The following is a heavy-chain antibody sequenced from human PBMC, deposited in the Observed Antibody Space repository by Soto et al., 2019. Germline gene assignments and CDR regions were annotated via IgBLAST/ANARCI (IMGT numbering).Heavy chain of an antibody. CDR1: GFTFSTNV. Sequence: PGGSLKLSCAASGFTFSTNVMNWVRPSQGKGVEWVSAISGGGGSTYYADSVKGRFTISRDNSKNTLYLQMNSLRAEDTAVYYCARGPTRVFGVVITYYFDYWGQGTLVTVSS. D-gene: IGHD3-3*01. CDR3: ARGPTRVFGVVITYYFDY. J-gene: IGHJ4*02. V-gene: IGHV3-23*01. CDR2: ISGGGGST.